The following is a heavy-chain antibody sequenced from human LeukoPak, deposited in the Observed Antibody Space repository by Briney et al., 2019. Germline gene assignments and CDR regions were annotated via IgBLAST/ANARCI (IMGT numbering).Heavy chain of an antibody. J-gene: IGHJ6*02. CDR1: GGSISSYY. V-gene: IGHV4-59*08. D-gene: IGHD3-10*01. Sequence: SETLSLTCTVSGGSISSYYWSWIRQPPGKGLEWIGYIYYSGNTNYNPSLKSRVTISVDTSKNQFSLKLSSVTAADTAVYYCARHDDYGSGSYRSFGMDVWGQGTTVTVSS. CDR2: IYYSGNT. CDR3: ARHDDYGSGSYRSFGMDV.